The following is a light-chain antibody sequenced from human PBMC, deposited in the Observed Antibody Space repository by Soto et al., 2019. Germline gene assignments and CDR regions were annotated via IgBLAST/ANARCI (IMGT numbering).Light chain of an antibody. Sequence: DIQMTQSPSSLSASVGDRVTITCRTSQSISTYLNWYQQRPGKAPNLLIYAASSLQSGVPSRFSGSGSETDFPLTISSLQPEDFVSYYCQQTYSTPRTFGQGTKVDIK. J-gene: IGKJ1*01. CDR3: QQTYSTPRT. CDR2: AAS. CDR1: QSISTY. V-gene: IGKV1-39*01.